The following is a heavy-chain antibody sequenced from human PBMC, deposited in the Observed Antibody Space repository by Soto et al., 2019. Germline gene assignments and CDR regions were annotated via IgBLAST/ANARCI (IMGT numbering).Heavy chain of an antibody. V-gene: IGHV3-7*04. J-gene: IGHJ3*02. D-gene: IGHD3-22*01. CDR1: GLSLSNNW. CDR3: ARGDYHDSSGPFSDAFDI. CDR2: IKQDGSEK. Sequence: GGSLRLSCVGSGLSLSNNWTSWVRQAPGKGLEWVANIKQDGSEKWYVDSVKGRFTISRDNAKKSLYLQMNSLRVEDTAVYYCARGDYHDSSGPFSDAFDIWGQGTMVTVS.